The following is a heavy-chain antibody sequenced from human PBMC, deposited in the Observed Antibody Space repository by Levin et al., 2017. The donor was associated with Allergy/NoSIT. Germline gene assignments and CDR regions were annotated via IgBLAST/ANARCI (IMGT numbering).Heavy chain of an antibody. CDR3: TRRAGVGGRFDP. J-gene: IGHJ5*02. Sequence: GASVKVSCKATGYTFTGLYIQWVRQVPGQGLEWMGWIDPKRGGTKYAQRFQGRVTMARDTSVNTVYMALTGLRSDDTAIYYCTRRAGVGGRFDPWGQGTLVTVSS. CDR2: IDPKRGGT. D-gene: IGHD1-26*01. V-gene: IGHV1-2*02. CDR1: GYTFTGLY.